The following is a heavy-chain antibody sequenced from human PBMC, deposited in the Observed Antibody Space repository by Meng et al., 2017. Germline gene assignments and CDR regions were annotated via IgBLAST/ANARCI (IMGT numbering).Heavy chain of an antibody. Sequence: GESLKISCAASGFTFSDYYMSWIRQAPGKGLEWVSYISSSGSTIYYADSVKGRFTISRDNAKNSLYLQMNSLRAEDTAVYYCITGIVGTRSGWYGENAFDIWGQGTMVTVSS. J-gene: IGHJ3*02. V-gene: IGHV3-11*01. CDR3: ITGIVGTRSGWYGENAFDI. CDR1: GFTFSDYY. CDR2: ISSSGSTI. D-gene: IGHD6-19*01.